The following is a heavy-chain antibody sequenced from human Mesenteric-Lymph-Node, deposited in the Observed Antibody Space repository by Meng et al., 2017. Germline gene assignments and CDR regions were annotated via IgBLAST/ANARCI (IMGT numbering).Heavy chain of an antibody. J-gene: IGHJ4*01. CDR3: ARTRYHSGSAYYEFGY. D-gene: IGHD3-22*01. CDR2: IFHSGSS. CDR1: GYSISSDYY. Sequence: GSLRLSCAVSGYSISSDYYWSWIRQSPGKGLEWIARIFHSGSSDYNPSLKSRVTISVDTSKNQFSLKLTSVTAADSAVYYCARTRYHSGSAYYEFGYWGHGTLVTVSS. V-gene: IGHV4-38-2*01.